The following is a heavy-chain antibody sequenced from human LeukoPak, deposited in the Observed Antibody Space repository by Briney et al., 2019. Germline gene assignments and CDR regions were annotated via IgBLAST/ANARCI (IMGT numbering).Heavy chain of an antibody. Sequence: GESLKISCKGSGYSFNSHWIGWVRQMPGKGLEWMGIFHPGDSDTRYSPSFQGQVTISADKSIRNAYLQWRSLKASDTAMYYCARGSSGYSYGFDYWGQGTLVTVSS. J-gene: IGHJ4*02. D-gene: IGHD5-18*01. CDR1: GYSFNSHW. V-gene: IGHV5-51*01. CDR2: FHPGDSDT. CDR3: ARGSSGYSYGFDY.